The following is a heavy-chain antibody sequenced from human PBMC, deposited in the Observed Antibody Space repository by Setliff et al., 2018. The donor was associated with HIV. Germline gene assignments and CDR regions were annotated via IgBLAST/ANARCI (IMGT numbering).Heavy chain of an antibody. Sequence: VKVSCKASGDTFNSHAISWVRQAPGQGLEWMGGIIPIFGTPNYAQKFKGRLTITADESTSTVYMELSSLRSEDTAVYYCARKHLFNVFDYWGQGTLVTVSS. CDR2: IIPIFGTP. CDR1: GDTFNSHA. V-gene: IGHV1-69*13. CDR3: ARKHLFNVFDY. J-gene: IGHJ4*02.